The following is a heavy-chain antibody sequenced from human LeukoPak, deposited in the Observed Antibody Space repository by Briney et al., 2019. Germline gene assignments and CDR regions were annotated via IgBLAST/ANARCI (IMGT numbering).Heavy chain of an antibody. D-gene: IGHD2-2*01. Sequence: PSETLSLTCTVSGGSIRSTSYYWGWIRQPPGKGLEWLGSVHHSGSTYDNPSLKSRVTISVDTSKNQFSLKLISVTAADTAVYYCARAGELGYQLLFGSAFDIWGQGTMVTVSS. CDR2: VHHSGST. CDR3: ARAGELGYQLLFGSAFDI. V-gene: IGHV4-39*01. J-gene: IGHJ3*02. CDR1: GGSIRSTSYY.